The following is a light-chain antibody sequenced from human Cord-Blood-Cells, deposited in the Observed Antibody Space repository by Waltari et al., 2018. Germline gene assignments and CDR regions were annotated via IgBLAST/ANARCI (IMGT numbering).Light chain of an antibody. V-gene: IGLV2-14*01. J-gene: IGLJ2*01. CDR2: VVS. CDR3: SSYTSSSTLV. Sequence: QSALTQPASVSGSPGQSITISCTGTSSDVGGYNYVSCYQQHPGKAPKLMIYVVSKRPSGVSNRLSGSKSGNAASLTISGLQAEDEADYYCSSYTSSSTLVFGGGTKLTVL. CDR1: SSDVGGYNY.